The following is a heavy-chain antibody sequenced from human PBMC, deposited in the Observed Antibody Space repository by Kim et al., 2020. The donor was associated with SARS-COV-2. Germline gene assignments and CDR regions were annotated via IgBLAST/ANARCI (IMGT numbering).Heavy chain of an antibody. Sequence: GGSLRLSCAVSGFTFSSYNMNWVRQAPGKGLEWVSSISSSSTNIYYADSVKGRFTISRDNAKNSLYLQMNSLRAEDTAVYYCARGTVVSIAARTNWFDTWGQGTLVTVSS. CDR2: ISSSSTNI. CDR3: ARGTVVSIAARTNWFDT. J-gene: IGHJ5*02. V-gene: IGHV3-21*01. CDR1: GFTFSSYN. D-gene: IGHD6-6*01.